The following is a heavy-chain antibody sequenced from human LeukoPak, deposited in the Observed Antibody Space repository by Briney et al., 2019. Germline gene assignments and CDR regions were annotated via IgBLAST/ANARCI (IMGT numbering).Heavy chain of an antibody. V-gene: IGHV3-30*18. CDR3: AKRPFDSSGSPFDY. CDR1: GFTFSSYG. CDR2: ISYDGSNK. J-gene: IGHJ4*02. Sequence: GGSLRLSCAASGFTFSSYGMHWVRQAPGKGLEWVAIISYDGSNKYYADSVKGRFTISRDNSKNTLYLQMNSLRAEDTAVYYCAKRPFDSSGSPFDYWGQGTLVTVSS. D-gene: IGHD6-19*01.